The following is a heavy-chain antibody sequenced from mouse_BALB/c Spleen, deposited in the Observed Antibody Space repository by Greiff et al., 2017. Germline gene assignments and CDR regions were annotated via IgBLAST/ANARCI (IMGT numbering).Heavy chain of an antibody. Sequence: VQLQQSGAELAKPGASVKMSCKASGYTFTSYWMHWVKQRPGQGLEWLGCINPSTGYTEYNPKFKDKATLTADKSSSTAYMQMSSLTSEDSAVYDCARKGLGYDMDYWGEGTSVTVSS. V-gene: IGHV1-7*01. CDR1: GYTFTSYW. D-gene: IGHD4-1*01. CDR3: ARKGLGYDMDY. CDR2: INPSTGYT. J-gene: IGHJ4*01.